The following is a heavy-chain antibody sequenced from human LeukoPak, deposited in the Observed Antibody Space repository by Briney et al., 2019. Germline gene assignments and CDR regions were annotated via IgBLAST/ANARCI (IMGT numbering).Heavy chain of an antibody. V-gene: IGHV4-4*07. D-gene: IGHD2-15*01. CDR1: GVSISSYS. CDR3: ARADRYSDAFDI. CDR2: IYTSGST. Sequence: SETLSLTCTVSGVSISSYSWSWIRQPAGKGLEWIGRIYTSGSTNYNPSLKSRVTMSVDTSKNQFSLKLSSVTAADTAVYYWARADRYSDAFDIWGQGTMVTVSS. J-gene: IGHJ3*02.